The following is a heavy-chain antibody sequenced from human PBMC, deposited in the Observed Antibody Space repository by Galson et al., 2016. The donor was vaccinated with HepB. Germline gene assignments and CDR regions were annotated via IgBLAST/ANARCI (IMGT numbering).Heavy chain of an antibody. CDR1: GYTFTSHG. CDR3: ARACPGASCYIIF. J-gene: IGHJ6*02. Sequence: SVKVSCKASGYTFTSHGISWLRQAPGQGPEWMGWVSTFNGNTDYAQKFQGRVTMTTDTSTTTAYMELRNLRSDDTAIYYCARACPGASCYIIFWGQGTTVTVSS. D-gene: IGHD2-2*02. V-gene: IGHV1-18*01. CDR2: VSTFNGNT.